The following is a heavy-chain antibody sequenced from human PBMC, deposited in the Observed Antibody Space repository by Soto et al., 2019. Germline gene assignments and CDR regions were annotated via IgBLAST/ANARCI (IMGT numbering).Heavy chain of an antibody. J-gene: IGHJ1*01. CDR1: GYNFTNYG. D-gene: IGHD1-26*01. CDR2: ISAYSGNT. Sequence: QVQLVQSGAEVKKPGASVKVYCKASGYNFTNYGINWLRQAPGQGLEWMGWISAYSGNTEYAQNLQGSVTMTTDTSTTTAYMELRSLRSADTAVFYCTRAAREFSGSCSFHWGQGTLVTVSS. CDR3: TRAAREFSGSCSFH. V-gene: IGHV1-18*01.